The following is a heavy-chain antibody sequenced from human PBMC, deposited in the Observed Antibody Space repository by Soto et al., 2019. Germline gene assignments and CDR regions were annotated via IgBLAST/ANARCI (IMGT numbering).Heavy chain of an antibody. CDR1: GFTFSSYG. CDR2: IWYDGSNK. V-gene: IGHV3-33*01. D-gene: IGHD3-9*01. CDR3: AREGPDFDWLLFDY. J-gene: IGHJ4*02. Sequence: GGSLRLSCAASGFTFSSYGMHWVRQAPGKGLEWVAVIWYDGSNKYYADSVKGRFTISRDNSKNTLYLQMNSLRAEDTAVYYCAREGPDFDWLLFDYWGQGTLVTVSS.